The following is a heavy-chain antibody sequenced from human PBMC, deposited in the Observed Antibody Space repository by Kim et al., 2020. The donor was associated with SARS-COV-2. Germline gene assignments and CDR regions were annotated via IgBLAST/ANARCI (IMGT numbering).Heavy chain of an antibody. Sequence: GGSLRLSCAASGFTFSSYAMHWVRQAPGKGLVWVARISYDGSNKYYADSVKGRFTISRDNSKNTLYLQMNSLRAEDTAVYYCASDPTDRKSELCFGELLYGMDVWGQGTTVTVSS. D-gene: IGHD3-10*01. J-gene: IGHJ6*02. CDR1: GFTFSSYA. V-gene: IGHV3-30*04. CDR2: ISYDGSNK. CDR3: ASDPTDRKSELCFGELLYGMDV.